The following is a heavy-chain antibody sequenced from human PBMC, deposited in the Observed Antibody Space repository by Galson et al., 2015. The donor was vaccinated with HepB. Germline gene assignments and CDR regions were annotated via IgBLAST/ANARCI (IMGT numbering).Heavy chain of an antibody. D-gene: IGHD6-19*01. V-gene: IGHV5-51*03. CDR1: GFSFTRYW. Sequence: QSGAEVKKPGESLKISCKGSGFSFTRYWIGWVRQVPGKGLEWMGIIYPGDSSTIYSPSFQGQVTISADKSTSTAYLQGSSLKASYTATYYCARRDGNGWYVDYWGQGTLFTVSS. CDR3: ARRDGNGWYVDY. J-gene: IGHJ4*02. CDR2: IYPGDSST.